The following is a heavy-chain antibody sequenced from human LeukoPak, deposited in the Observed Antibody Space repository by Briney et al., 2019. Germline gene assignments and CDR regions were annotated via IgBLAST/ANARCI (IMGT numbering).Heavy chain of an antibody. D-gene: IGHD4-23*01. CDR3: THTVDYGGNPNDY. CDR1: GFSLSSGVVG. J-gene: IGHJ4*02. Sequence: SGPTLVKPTQTLTLTCTFSGFSLSSGVVGVGWIRQPPGKALEWLALVYWNDDKRYSPSLKNRLTITKDTSENQVVLTLTNMEPVDTATYYCTHTVDYGGNPNDYWGQGTLVTVSS. CDR2: VYWNDDK. V-gene: IGHV2-5*01.